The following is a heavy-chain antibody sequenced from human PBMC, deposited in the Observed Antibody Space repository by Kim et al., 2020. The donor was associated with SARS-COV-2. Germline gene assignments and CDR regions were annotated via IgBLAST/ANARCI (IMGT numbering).Heavy chain of an antibody. D-gene: IGHD6-19*01. Sequence: ASVKVSCKASGYTFTSYGISWVRQAPGQGLEWMGWISAYNGNTNYAQKLQGRVTMTTDTSTSTAYMELRSLRSDDTAVYYCARGVSSGWYSNDAFDIWGQGTMVTVSS. CDR2: ISAYNGNT. V-gene: IGHV1-18*01. CDR1: GYTFTSYG. CDR3: ARGVSSGWYSNDAFDI. J-gene: IGHJ3*02.